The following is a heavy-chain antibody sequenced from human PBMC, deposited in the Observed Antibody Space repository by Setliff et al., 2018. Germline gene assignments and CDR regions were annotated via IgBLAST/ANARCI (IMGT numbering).Heavy chain of an antibody. J-gene: IGHJ3*02. D-gene: IGHD1-1*01. Sequence: ASVKVSCKASGYTFTSYYMHWVRQAPGQGLEWMGGIIPIFGTANYAQKFQGRVTITTDESTSTAYMELSSLRSEDTAVYYCAREEVERAYAFDIWGQGTMVTVSS. CDR1: GYTFTSYY. CDR3: AREEVERAYAFDI. V-gene: IGHV1-69*05. CDR2: IIPIFGTA.